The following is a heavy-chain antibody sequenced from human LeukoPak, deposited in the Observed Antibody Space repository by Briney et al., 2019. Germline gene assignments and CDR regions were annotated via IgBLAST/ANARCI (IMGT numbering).Heavy chain of an antibody. CDR2: IYSGGST. D-gene: IGHD4-11*01. CDR1: GFTVSSNY. V-gene: IGHV3-53*01. Sequence: GGSLRLSCAASGFTVSSNYMSWVRQAPGEGREWVSVIYSGGSTYYADSVKGRFTISRDNSKNTLYLQMNSLRAEDTAVYYCARERDYPDAFDIWGQGTMVTVSS. CDR3: ARERDYPDAFDI. J-gene: IGHJ3*02.